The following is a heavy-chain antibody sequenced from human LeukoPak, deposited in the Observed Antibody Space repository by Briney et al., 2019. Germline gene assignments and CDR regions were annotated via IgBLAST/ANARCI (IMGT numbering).Heavy chain of an antibody. J-gene: IGHJ6*02. CDR1: GFTFSSYG. CDR3: ARDYDYYYGMDV. CDR2: IWYDGSNK. Sequence: GGSLRLSCAAPGFTFSSYGMHWVRQAPGKGLEWVAVIWYDGSNKYYADSVKGRFTISRDNSKNTLYLQMNSLRAEDTAVYYCARDYDYYYGMDVWGQGTTVTVSS. V-gene: IGHV3-33*01.